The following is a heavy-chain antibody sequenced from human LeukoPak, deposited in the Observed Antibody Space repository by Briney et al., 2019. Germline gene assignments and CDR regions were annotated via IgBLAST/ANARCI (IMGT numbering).Heavy chain of an antibody. CDR2: ISGSGYRR. CDR1: GFSFINYS. CDR3: AKIGSGWSTYFDH. D-gene: IGHD6-19*01. Sequence: GGALRLSCAASGFSFINYSMTWVRQAPGKGLEWVSAISGSGYRRYYADSVKGRFNISRDNSNNRLYLQMNSLRAEDTAIYYCAKIGSGWSTYFDHWGQGSLVTVSS. V-gene: IGHV3-23*01. J-gene: IGHJ4*02.